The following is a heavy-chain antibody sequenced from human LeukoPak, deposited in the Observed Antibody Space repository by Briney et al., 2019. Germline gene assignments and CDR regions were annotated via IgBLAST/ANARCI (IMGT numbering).Heavy chain of an antibody. D-gene: IGHD2-15*01. CDR2: IYHSGST. Sequence: SETLSLTCAASGGSISSSNWWSWVRQPPGKGLGWIGEIYHSGSTHYNPSLKSRVTISVDKSKNQFSLKLSSVTAADTAVYYCAKGYCSGGSCNNWFDPWGQGTLVTVSS. CDR1: GGSISSSNW. V-gene: IGHV4-4*02. J-gene: IGHJ5*02. CDR3: AKGYCSGGSCNNWFDP.